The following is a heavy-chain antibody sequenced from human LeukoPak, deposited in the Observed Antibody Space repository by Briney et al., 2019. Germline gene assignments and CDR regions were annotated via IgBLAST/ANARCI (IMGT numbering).Heavy chain of an antibody. Sequence: PGGSLRLSCAASGLTFDDYAMHWVRQAPGKGLEWVSGISWNSGSIGYADSVKGRFTISRDNAKSSLYLQMNSLRAEDTALYYCAKDIAPNQILSSGIDYWGQGTLVTVSS. CDR1: GLTFDDYA. D-gene: IGHD6-25*01. CDR3: AKDIAPNQILSSGIDY. CDR2: ISWNSGSI. J-gene: IGHJ4*02. V-gene: IGHV3-9*01.